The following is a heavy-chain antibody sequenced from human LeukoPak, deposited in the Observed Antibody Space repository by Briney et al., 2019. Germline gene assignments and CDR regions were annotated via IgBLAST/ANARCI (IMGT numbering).Heavy chain of an antibody. CDR2: INHSGST. J-gene: IGHJ4*02. CDR1: GGSFSGYY. D-gene: IGHD6-19*01. V-gene: IGHV4-34*01. Sequence: SETLSLTCAVYGGSFSGYYWSWIRQPPGKGLEWIGEINHSGSTNYNPSLKSRVTISVDTSKNQFSLKLSSVTAADTAVYYCARGSGNPIAVAGTGDYWGQGTLVTVSS. CDR3: ARGSGNPIAVAGTGDY.